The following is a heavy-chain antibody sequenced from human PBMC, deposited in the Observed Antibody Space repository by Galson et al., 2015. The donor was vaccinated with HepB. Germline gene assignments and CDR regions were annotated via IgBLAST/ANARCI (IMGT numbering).Heavy chain of an antibody. V-gene: IGHV3-30*18. J-gene: IGHJ6*02. CDR1: GFTFSSYG. CDR2: ISYDGSNK. Sequence: SLRLSCAASGFTFSSYGMHWVRQAPGKGLEWVAVISYDGSNKYYADSVKGRFTISRDNSKNTLYLQMNSLRAEDTAVYYCAKDIHQASIAAAGYYYYYYGMDVWGQGTTVTVSS. D-gene: IGHD6-13*01. CDR3: AKDIHQASIAAAGYYYYYYGMDV.